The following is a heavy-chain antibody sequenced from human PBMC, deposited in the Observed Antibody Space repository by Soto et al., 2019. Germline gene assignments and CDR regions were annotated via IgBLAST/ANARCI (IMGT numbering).Heavy chain of an antibody. V-gene: IGHV3-48*02. CDR2: ISGGGRPI. D-gene: IGHD6-13*01. Sequence: EVQLVESGGGSVQPGGSLRLSCAASGFTFSTFSMNWVRQAPGRGLEWISYISGGGRPISYADSVKGRFTISRDNAKNSLYLRMDSLTDEDTAVYYCARDLSWAFDSWGQGTRVTVSS. CDR3: ARDLSWAFDS. CDR1: GFTFSTFS. J-gene: IGHJ4*02.